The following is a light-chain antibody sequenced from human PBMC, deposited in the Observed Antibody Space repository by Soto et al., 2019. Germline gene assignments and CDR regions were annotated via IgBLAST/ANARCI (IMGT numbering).Light chain of an antibody. CDR3: QQTKDWPAT. CDR2: DTS. CDR1: QSVSSN. J-gene: IGKJ1*01. Sequence: EIVMTQSPATLSVSPGERATLSCRASQSVSSNLAWYQQKPGQAPRLPIYDTSTRATGIPARFSGSGSGTEFTLTISSLQSEDFGVYYCQQTKDWPATFGQGTKVDIK. V-gene: IGKV3-15*01.